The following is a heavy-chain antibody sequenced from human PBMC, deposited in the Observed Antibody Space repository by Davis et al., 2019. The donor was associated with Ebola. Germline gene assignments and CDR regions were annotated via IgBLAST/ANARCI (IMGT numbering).Heavy chain of an antibody. CDR2: INHSGTT. J-gene: IGHJ6*02. D-gene: IGHD4-17*01. V-gene: IGHV4-34*01. Sequence: SETLSPTFPAYGSPFSGYYWSWIRQPPGKGLEWIGEINHSGTTNYNPSLKSRVTISVDTSKNQFSLKLSSVTAADTAVYYCARDRVGTVTTSYGMDVWGQGTTVTVSS. CDR1: GSPFSGYY. CDR3: ARDRVGTVTTSYGMDV.